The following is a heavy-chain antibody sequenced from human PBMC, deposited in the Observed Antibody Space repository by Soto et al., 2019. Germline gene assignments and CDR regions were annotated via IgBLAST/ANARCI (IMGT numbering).Heavy chain of an antibody. CDR1: GYTFTIYD. CDR3: ARDRNYYGSPPSDY. Sequence: ASVKVSCKASGYTFTIYDIHLVRQAPGQGLEWMGIINPSGGSTSYAQKFQGRVTMTRDTSTSTVYMELSSLRSEDTAVYYCARDRNYYGSPPSDYWGQGTLVTVSS. D-gene: IGHD3-10*01. J-gene: IGHJ4*02. CDR2: INPSGGST. V-gene: IGHV1-46*01.